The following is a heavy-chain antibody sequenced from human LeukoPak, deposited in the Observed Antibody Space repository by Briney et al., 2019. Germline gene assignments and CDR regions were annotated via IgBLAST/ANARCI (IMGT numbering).Heavy chain of an antibody. Sequence: PSETLSLTCTVSGGSISSYYWSWIRQPPGKGLEWIAYISDIGSINYNPSLKSRVTISVDTSKNQFSLKLSSVTAADTAVYYCARHWMTVAPYWYFDLWGRGTLVTVSS. CDR3: ARHWMTVAPYWYFDL. CDR2: ISDIGSI. D-gene: IGHD6-19*01. V-gene: IGHV4-59*08. J-gene: IGHJ2*01. CDR1: GGSISSYY.